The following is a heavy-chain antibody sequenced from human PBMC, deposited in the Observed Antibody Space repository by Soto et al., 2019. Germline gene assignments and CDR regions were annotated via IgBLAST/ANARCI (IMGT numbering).Heavy chain of an antibody. CDR3: ARDGIAAAGTSWFDP. Sequence: QVQLVQSGAEEKKPGASVKVSCKASGYTFTSHAMHWVRQAPGQRLEWMGWINAGNGNTKYSQKFHGRVTITTDTSASTAYMELSRLRSEDTAVYYCARDGIAAAGTSWFDPWGQGTLVTVSS. V-gene: IGHV1-3*05. CDR1: GYTFTSHA. J-gene: IGHJ5*02. D-gene: IGHD6-13*01. CDR2: INAGNGNT.